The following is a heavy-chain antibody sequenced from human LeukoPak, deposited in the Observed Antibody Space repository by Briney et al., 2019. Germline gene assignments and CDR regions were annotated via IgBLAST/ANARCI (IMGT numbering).Heavy chain of an antibody. CDR1: GGSISSYY. CDR3: ARHRFEGGVHGYYYYGMDV. Sequence: SETLSLTCTVSGGSISSYYWSWIRQPPGKGLEWIGYIYYSGSTSYNPSLKSRVTISVDTSKNQFSLKLSSVTAADTAVYYCARHRFEGGVHGYYYYGMDVWGQGTTATVSS. CDR2: IYYSGST. V-gene: IGHV4-59*08. J-gene: IGHJ6*02. D-gene: IGHD3-16*01.